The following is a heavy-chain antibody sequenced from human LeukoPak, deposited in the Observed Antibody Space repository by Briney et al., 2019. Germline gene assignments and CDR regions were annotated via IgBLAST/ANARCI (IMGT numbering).Heavy chain of an antibody. D-gene: IGHD3-3*01. CDR2: IDARSGNT. J-gene: IGHJ3*02. CDR3: ARTYDFGRGPPGDAFDN. V-gene: IGHV3-48*01. CDR1: GFTFSNYA. Sequence: GGSLRLSCAASGFTFSNYAMSWVRQAPGKVPEWVSYIDARSGNTYYADSVQGRFTISRDNAQESVFLQMNSLRADDTAVYYCARTYDFGRGPPGDAFDNWGPGTLVTVSS.